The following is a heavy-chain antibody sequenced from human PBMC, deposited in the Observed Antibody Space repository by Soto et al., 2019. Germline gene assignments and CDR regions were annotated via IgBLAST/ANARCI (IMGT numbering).Heavy chain of an antibody. CDR1: GGSISSYY. J-gene: IGHJ3*02. V-gene: IGHV4-59*01. D-gene: IGHD3-22*01. CDR3: ARDLYDSSGPTPFDI. CDR2: IYYSGST. Sequence: QVQLQESGPGLVKPSETLSLTCTVSGGSISSYYWSWIRQPPGKGLEWIGYIYYSGSTNYNPSLKSRVTISVDTSKNQFSLKLSSVTAADTAVYYCARDLYDSSGPTPFDIWGQGTMVTVSS.